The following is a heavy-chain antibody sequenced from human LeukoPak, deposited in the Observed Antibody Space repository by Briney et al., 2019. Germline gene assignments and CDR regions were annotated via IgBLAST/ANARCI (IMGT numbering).Heavy chain of an antibody. CDR1: GGSVSRGTYY. CDR2: IYYSGST. V-gene: IGHV4-61*01. D-gene: IGHD4-11*01. Sequence: SETLSLTCTVSGGSVSRGTYYWGWIRQPPGIGLEWIGYIYYSGSTNYNPSLKSRVTISVDTSKNQFSLKLSSVTAADTAVYYCARDRVRGNSNPFFDYWGQGTLVTVSS. CDR3: ARDRVRGNSNPFFDY. J-gene: IGHJ4*02.